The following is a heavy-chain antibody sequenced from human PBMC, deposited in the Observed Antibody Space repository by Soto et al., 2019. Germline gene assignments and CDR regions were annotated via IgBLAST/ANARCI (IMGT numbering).Heavy chain of an antibody. CDR1: GYTFTSYA. V-gene: IGHV1-3*01. D-gene: IGHD4-17*01. CDR2: INAGNGNT. J-gene: IGHJ6*02. CDR3: ARAGDDYGDYYYYGMDV. Sequence: ASLKVSCKASGYTFTSYAMHWVRQAPGQRLEWMGWINAGNGNTKYSQKFQGRVTITRDTSASTAYMELSSLRSEDTAVYCCARAGDDYGDYYYYGMDVWGQGTTVTVSS.